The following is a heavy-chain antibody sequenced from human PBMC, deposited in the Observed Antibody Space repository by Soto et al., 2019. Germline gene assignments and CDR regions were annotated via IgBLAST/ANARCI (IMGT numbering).Heavy chain of an antibody. CDR3: AREDRDRETGLVPAAIDGMDV. V-gene: IGHV1-69*08. CDR1: GGTISRYS. Sequence: QVQLVQSGAEVKKPGSSVKVSCKASGGTISRYSITWVRQAPGHGLEWIGRVIPTFGIPTYAQKFQGRVTITADESTSTAYMELSSLRSDDTAVYYCAREDRDRETGLVPAAIDGMDVWGQGTTVTVSS. J-gene: IGHJ6*02. CDR2: VIPTFGIP. D-gene: IGHD2-2*01.